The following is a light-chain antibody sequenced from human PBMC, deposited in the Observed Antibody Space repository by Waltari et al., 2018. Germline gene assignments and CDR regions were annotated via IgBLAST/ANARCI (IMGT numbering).Light chain of an antibody. Sequence: QSALTQPASVSGSPGQSLTIPCTGTSSDVGGSNSVTWYQQHPGKAPKLMIYDVRNRPSGVSYRFSGSKSGNTASLTISGLQAEDEADYYCSSYRGSDNSVVFGGGTKLTVL. J-gene: IGLJ2*01. CDR2: DVR. CDR1: SSDVGGSNS. V-gene: IGLV2-14*03. CDR3: SSYRGSDNSVV.